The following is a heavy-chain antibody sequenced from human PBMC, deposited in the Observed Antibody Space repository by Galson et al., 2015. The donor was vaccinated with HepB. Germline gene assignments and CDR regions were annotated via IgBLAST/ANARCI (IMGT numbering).Heavy chain of an antibody. Sequence: SVKASCKESGYNCGCTYLEGGGQAPGEALVWTGIFNPGDGRTTDAQRFQGRITMTSDTSTSTVHMELSSLRSEDTAVYYCARADGDIDFWGQGTLVTVSS. V-gene: IGHV1-46*01. D-gene: IGHD4-17*01. J-gene: IGHJ4*02. CDR2: FNPGDGRT. CDR3: ARADGDIDF. CDR1: GYNCGCTY.